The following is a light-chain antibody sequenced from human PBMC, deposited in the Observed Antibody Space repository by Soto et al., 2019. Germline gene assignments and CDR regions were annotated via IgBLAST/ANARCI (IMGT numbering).Light chain of an antibody. J-gene: IGKJ5*01. CDR1: QDIGRY. V-gene: IGKV1-33*01. Sequence: IHMTQSPSSMAASVGDRVTIPXQATQDIGRYFNWYQQKQGXPPKXXXYDXSSLETGVPSRFSGSGSGTDFTLPISSLQPEDFATYYCQQYENLPRIFGQGTRLEIK. CDR2: DXS. CDR3: QQYENLPRI.